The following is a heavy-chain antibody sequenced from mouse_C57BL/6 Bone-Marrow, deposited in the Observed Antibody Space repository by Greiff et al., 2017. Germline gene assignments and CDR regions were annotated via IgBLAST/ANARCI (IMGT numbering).Heavy chain of an antibody. Sequence: VQLQQSGAELVRPGTSVKVSCKASGYAFTNYLIAWVKQRPGQGLEWIGVINPGSGGTNYNEKFKGKATLTADKSSSTAYMQLSSLTSEDSAVXCCARGGTTAHYLDYWGQGTTLTVSS. CDR3: ARGGTTAHYLDY. J-gene: IGHJ2*01. CDR2: INPGSGGT. V-gene: IGHV1-54*01. CDR1: GYAFTNYL. D-gene: IGHD1-2*01.